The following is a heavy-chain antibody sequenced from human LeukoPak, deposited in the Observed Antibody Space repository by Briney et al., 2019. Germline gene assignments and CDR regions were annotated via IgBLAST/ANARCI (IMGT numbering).Heavy chain of an antibody. Sequence: PSETLSLTCDVSGASVNSDHYWGGMSHSPGAGLEWIGSVHQTGSPYYNPSLGSRVSLSIDSTKNSFSLRLTSVTAADTAVYYCAMLRLGELSLLANAYDIWGQGTMVIVSS. CDR3: AMLRLGELSLLANAYDI. CDR2: VHQTGSP. J-gene: IGHJ3*02. D-gene: IGHD3-16*02. CDR1: GASVNSDHY. V-gene: IGHV4-38-2*01.